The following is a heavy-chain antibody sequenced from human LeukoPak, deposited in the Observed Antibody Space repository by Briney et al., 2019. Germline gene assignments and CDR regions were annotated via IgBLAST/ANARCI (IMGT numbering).Heavy chain of an antibody. CDR2: IIPIFGIA. Sequence: ASVKVSCKASGGTFSSYAISWVRQAPGQGLEWMGRIIPIFGIANYAQKFQGRVTITADKSTSTAYMELSSLRSEDTAVYYCAREPEESYDYGDYDWYFDLWGRGTLVTASS. J-gene: IGHJ2*01. CDR3: AREPEESYDYGDYDWYFDL. V-gene: IGHV1-69*04. D-gene: IGHD4-17*01. CDR1: GGTFSSYA.